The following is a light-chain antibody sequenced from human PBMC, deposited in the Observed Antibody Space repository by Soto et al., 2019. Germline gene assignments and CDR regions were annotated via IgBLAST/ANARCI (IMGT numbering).Light chain of an antibody. CDR2: EVS. Sequence: SVPTHPASVTEYLGQKSAVSCKRSSSDVVAYSSVSCYQQHPVKAPNLMIYEVSNRPSGVSRRFSGSKSCNTPYMTISVLQPADEAHYSGSSYTSDNRNYVCATGTKVTV. CDR3: SSYTSDNRNYV. V-gene: IGLV2-14*01. J-gene: IGLJ1*01. CDR1: SSDVVAYSS.